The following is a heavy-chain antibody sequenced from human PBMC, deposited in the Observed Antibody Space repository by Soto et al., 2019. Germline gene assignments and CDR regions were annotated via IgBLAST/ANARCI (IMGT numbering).Heavy chain of an antibody. CDR2: TYYRSKWYN. D-gene: IGHD3-3*01. CDR3: ARTGDYTVAD. CDR1: GDSVSSKSAA. Sequence: SHTLSLTCAISGDSVSSKSAAWHWIRQSPSRGLEWLGRTYYRSKWYNNYAVSVKSRITINPDTSKNQFSLQLRSVTPDDTAGYDCARTGDYTVADWGQATLVSVPS. J-gene: IGHJ4*02. V-gene: IGHV6-1*01.